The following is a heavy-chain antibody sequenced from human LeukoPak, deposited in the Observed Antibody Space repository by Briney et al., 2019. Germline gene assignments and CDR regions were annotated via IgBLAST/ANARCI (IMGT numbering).Heavy chain of an antibody. J-gene: IGHJ5*02. D-gene: IGHD1-1*01. CDR2: ISGSSSII. V-gene: IGHV3-48*01. Sequence: GGSLRLSCAASGLTFRSYSMNWVRQAPGKGLEWVSYISGSSSIIYYADSVKGRFTISRDNAKNSLYLQMNSLRAEDTAVYYCARGGRLVSFQLRNWFDPWGQGTLVTVSS. CDR3: ARGGRLVSFQLRNWFDP. CDR1: GLTFRSYS.